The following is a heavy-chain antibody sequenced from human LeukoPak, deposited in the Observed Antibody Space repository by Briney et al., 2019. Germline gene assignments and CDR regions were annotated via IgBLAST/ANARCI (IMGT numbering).Heavy chain of an antibody. V-gene: IGHV3-30*04. D-gene: IGHD4-17*01. Sequence: GGSLRHSCAASGFTFSGYAMHWVRQAPGKGLEWVAVISYDGSNKYYADSVKGRFTISRDNSKNTLYLQMNSLRAEDTAVYYCARDHFMTTVTLDYWGQGTLVTVSS. J-gene: IGHJ4*02. CDR3: ARDHFMTTVTLDY. CDR1: GFTFSGYA. CDR2: ISYDGSNK.